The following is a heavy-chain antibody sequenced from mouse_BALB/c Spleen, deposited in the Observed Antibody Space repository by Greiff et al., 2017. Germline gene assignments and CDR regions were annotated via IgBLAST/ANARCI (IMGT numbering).Heavy chain of an antibody. CDR3: ARGYGRSHYYAMDY. D-gene: IGHD1-1*01. CDR2: INPSNGRT. Sequence: QVQLQQPGAELVKPGASVKLSCKASGYTFTSYWMHWVKQRPGQGLEWIGEINPSNGRTNYNEKFKSKATLTVDKSSSTAYMQLSSLTSEDSAVYSCARGYGRSHYYAMDYWGEGTSVTVSS. V-gene: IGHV1S81*02. CDR1: GYTFTSYW. J-gene: IGHJ4*01.